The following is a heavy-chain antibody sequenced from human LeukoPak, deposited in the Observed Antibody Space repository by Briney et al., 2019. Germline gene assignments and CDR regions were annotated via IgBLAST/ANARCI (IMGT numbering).Heavy chain of an antibody. J-gene: IGHJ3*02. CDR2: ISGSGGST. V-gene: IGHV3-23*01. Sequence: GGSLRLSCAASGFTFSSYAMSWVRQAPGKGLEWVSAISGSGGSTYYADSVKGRFTISRDNSKNTLYLQMNSLRAEDTAVYYCAKGYCSSTSCYAVGALDIWGQGTMVTVSS. D-gene: IGHD2-2*01. CDR3: AKGYCSSTSCYAVGALDI. CDR1: GFTFSSYA.